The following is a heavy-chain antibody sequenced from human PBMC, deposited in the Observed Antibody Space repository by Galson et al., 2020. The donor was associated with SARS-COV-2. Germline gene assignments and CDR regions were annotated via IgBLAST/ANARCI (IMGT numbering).Heavy chain of an antibody. CDR1: GLTFSFYA. Sequence: GGSLRLSCGASGLTFSFYAMSWVRQAPGKGLEWVSAISGSGDSTYYADSVKGRFTISRDNSKNTLFLQMNSLRAEDTAVYYCAKDKRDLLDAFDIWGQWTMVTVSS. J-gene: IGHJ3*02. CDR2: ISGSGDST. CDR3: AKDKRDLLDAFDI. V-gene: IGHV3-23*01. D-gene: IGHD1-26*01.